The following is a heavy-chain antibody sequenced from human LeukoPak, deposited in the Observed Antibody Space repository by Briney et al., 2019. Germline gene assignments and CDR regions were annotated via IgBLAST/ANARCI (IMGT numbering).Heavy chain of an antibody. J-gene: IGHJ6*03. Sequence: PSETLSLXCTVSGGSISSSSYYWGWIRQPPGKGLEWIGSIYYSGSTYYNPSLKSRVTISVDTSKNQFSLKLSSATAADTAVYYCATGPLVRGTYYYYYMDVWGKGTTVTVSS. V-gene: IGHV4-39*01. CDR3: ATGPLVRGTYYYYYMDV. CDR1: GGSISSSSYY. CDR2: IYYSGST. D-gene: IGHD1-1*01.